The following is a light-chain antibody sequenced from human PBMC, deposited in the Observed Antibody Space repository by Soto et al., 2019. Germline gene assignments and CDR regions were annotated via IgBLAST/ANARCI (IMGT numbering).Light chain of an antibody. J-gene: IGKJ4*01. CDR1: QSIRFY. CDR2: TAS. Sequence: DNPKTQSPSSPSASVGDRGTLAWPASQSIRFYLNWYQQKPGKAPKLLIYTASNVQSGVPSRISGSGSGTDFTLTISSLQPEDLATYYCQQSYTTPLNFGGGTKVDIK. CDR3: QQSYTTPLN. V-gene: IGKV1-39*01.